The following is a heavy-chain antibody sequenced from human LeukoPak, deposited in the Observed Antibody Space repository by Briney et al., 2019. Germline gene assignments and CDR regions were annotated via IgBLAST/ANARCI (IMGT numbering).Heavy chain of an antibody. CDR3: AKSLRFEDYTNLPFDC. V-gene: IGHV3-23*01. D-gene: IGHD4-11*01. CDR2: ISGSRGTT. CDR1: GFTFSGYA. Sequence: PGGSLRLSCAASGFTFSGYAMNWVRQAPGKGPEWVSSISGSRGTTYYADSVKGRFTISRDNSRNTLFLQMNSLRAEDTALYYCAKSLRFEDYTNLPFDCWGQGTLVTVSS. J-gene: IGHJ4*02.